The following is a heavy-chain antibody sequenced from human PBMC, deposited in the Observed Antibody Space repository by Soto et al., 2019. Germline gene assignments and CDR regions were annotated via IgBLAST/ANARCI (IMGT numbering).Heavy chain of an antibody. Sequence: QVQLVQSGAEVKKPRSSVKVSCKASGGTFSSYAISWVRQAPGQGLEWMGGIIPIFGTANYAQKFQSRVTITADESKSTAYMKLSSLISEDTAVYYCARPVPAVGYYYGMYVWGQGTTVTVSS. D-gene: IGHD2-2*01. CDR2: IIPIFGTA. J-gene: IGHJ6*02. CDR3: ARPVPAVGYYYGMYV. V-gene: IGHV1-69*12. CDR1: GGTFSSYA.